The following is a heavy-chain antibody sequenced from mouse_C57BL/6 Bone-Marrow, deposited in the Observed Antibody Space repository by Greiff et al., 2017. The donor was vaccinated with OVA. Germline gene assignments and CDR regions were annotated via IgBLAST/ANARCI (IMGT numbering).Heavy chain of an antibody. J-gene: IGHJ4*01. Sequence: QVQLQQSGAELVRPGSSVKLSCKASGYTFTSYWMDWVKQRPGQGLEWIGNIYPSDSETHYNQKFKDKATLTVDKSSSTAYMQLSSLTSEDSAVYYCARRGIYYGNSYAMDYWGQGTSVTVSS. CDR3: ARRGIYYGNSYAMDY. D-gene: IGHD2-1*01. CDR1: GYTFTSYW. V-gene: IGHV1-61*01. CDR2: IYPSDSET.